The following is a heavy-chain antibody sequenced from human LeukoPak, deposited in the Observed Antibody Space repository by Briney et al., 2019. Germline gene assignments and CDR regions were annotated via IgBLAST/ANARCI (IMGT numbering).Heavy chain of an antibody. D-gene: IGHD6-19*01. CDR1: GFTFSSYA. V-gene: IGHV3-30-3*01. Sequence: ERSLRLSCAASGFTFSSYAMHWVRQAPGKGLEWVAVISYDGSNKYYADSVKGRFTISRDNSKSTLYLQMNSLRAEDTAVYYCARDGRSSGWYQGFDYWGQGTLVTVSS. CDR3: ARDGRSSGWYQGFDY. J-gene: IGHJ4*02. CDR2: ISYDGSNK.